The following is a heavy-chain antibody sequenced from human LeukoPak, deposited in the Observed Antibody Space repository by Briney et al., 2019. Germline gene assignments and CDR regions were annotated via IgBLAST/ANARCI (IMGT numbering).Heavy chain of an antibody. V-gene: IGHV4-34*01. CDR3: ASATLGRSTTARANWFDP. CDR1: GGSFSGYY. D-gene: IGHD1-1*01. CDR2: INHSGST. Sequence: SETLSLTCAVYGGSFSGYYWSWIRQPPGKGLEWIGEINHSGSTNYNPSPKSRVTISVDTSKNQFSLKLSSVTAADTAVYYCASATLGRSTTARANWFDPWGQGTLVTVSS. J-gene: IGHJ5*02.